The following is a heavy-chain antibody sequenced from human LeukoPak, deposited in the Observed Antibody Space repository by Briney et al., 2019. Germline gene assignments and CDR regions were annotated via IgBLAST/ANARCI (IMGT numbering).Heavy chain of an antibody. Sequence: GESLKISCKGSGYSFTSYWIGWVRQMPGKGLEWMGIIYPGDSDTRYSPSFQGQVTISADKSISTAYLQWSSLKASDTAMYYCAGQGYSSGWYEMSYYYYMDVWGKGTTVTVSS. V-gene: IGHV5-51*01. J-gene: IGHJ6*03. CDR3: AGQGYSSGWYEMSYYYYMDV. CDR2: IYPGDSDT. CDR1: GYSFTSYW. D-gene: IGHD6-19*01.